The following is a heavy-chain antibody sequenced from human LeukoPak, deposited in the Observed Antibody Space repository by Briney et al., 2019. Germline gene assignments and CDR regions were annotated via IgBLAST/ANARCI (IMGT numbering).Heavy chain of an antibody. V-gene: IGHV3-23*01. Sequence: PGGSLRLSCAPSGFTFSSYAMSCVRQAPGKGLEWVSAICVSGGTTYYADSVKGGFTIYRDNSKNTLYLQMNILRAEDTAVYYCAKDLTGTTLSDFDYWGQGTPVTVSS. J-gene: IGHJ4*02. CDR3: AKDLTGTTLSDFDY. CDR1: GFTFSSYA. CDR2: ICVSGGTT. D-gene: IGHD1-20*01.